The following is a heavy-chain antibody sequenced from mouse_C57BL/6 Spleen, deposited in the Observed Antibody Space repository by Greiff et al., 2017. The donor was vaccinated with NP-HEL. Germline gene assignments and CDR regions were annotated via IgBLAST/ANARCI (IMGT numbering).Heavy chain of an antibody. Sequence: EVQLQQSGAELVRPGASVKLSCTASGFNFKDDYMHWVKQRPEQGLEWIGWIDPENGDTEYASKFQGKATITADTSSNTAYLQLSSLTSEDTAVYYCTRDEEYFDVWGTGTTVTVSS. D-gene: IGHD3-3*01. CDR3: TRDEEYFDV. CDR2: IDPENGDT. J-gene: IGHJ1*03. V-gene: IGHV14-4*01. CDR1: GFNFKDDY.